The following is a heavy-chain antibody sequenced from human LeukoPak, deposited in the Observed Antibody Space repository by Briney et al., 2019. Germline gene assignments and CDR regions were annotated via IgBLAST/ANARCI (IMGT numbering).Heavy chain of an antibody. Sequence: GSLRLSCAASGFTFSSYAMHWVRQAPGKGLEWVAVISYDGSNKYYPDSVKGRFTISRDNSKNTLYLQMNSLRAEDTAVYYCATLPRSGDYCGGDCYDYWGQGTLVTVSS. CDR3: ATLPRSGDYCGGDCYDY. V-gene: IGHV3-30*04. CDR2: ISYDGSNK. CDR1: GFTFSSYA. D-gene: IGHD2-21*01. J-gene: IGHJ4*02.